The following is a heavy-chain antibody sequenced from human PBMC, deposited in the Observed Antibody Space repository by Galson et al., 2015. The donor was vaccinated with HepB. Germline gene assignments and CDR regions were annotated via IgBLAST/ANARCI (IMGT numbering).Heavy chain of an antibody. J-gene: IGHJ5*02. CDR1: GFTFSTSA. V-gene: IGHV3-23*01. CDR2: ISGGGGST. Sequence: SLRLSCAASGFTFSTSAMNWVRQAPGKGLQWVSAISGGGGSTYYADSVKGRFTVSRDNSKNTLYLQMNSLRAEDTAMYYCAKSLILGAPVGFDPWGQGTLVTVSS. CDR3: AKSLILGAPVGFDP. D-gene: IGHD1-26*01.